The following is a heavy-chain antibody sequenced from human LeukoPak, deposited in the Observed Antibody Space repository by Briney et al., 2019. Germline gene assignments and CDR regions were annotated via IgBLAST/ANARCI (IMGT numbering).Heavy chain of an antibody. CDR2: ISSNGGST. CDR3: ARDLADIVVVPAAMPVGMDV. J-gene: IGHJ6*02. Sequence: GGSLRLSCSASGFTFSGYAMHWVRQAPGKGLESVSAISSNGGSTYYADSVKGRFTISRDNSKNTLYLQMNSLRAEDTAVYYCARDLADIVVVPAAMPVGMDVWGQGTTVTVSS. V-gene: IGHV3-64*04. CDR1: GFTFSGYA. D-gene: IGHD2-2*01.